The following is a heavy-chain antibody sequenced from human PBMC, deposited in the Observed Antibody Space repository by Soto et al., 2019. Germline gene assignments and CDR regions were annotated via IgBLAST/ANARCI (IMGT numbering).Heavy chain of an antibody. V-gene: IGHV4-31*03. CDR1: GGSISSGCYY. J-gene: IGHJ4*02. CDR3: ARQRSDYGGHSLAY. D-gene: IGHD4-17*01. CDR2: IYSSGST. Sequence: TLSLTCTVSGGSISSGCYYWSWIRQHPGKGLEWIGNIYSSGSTYYNPSLKSRVTISVDTSNNQFSLKLSSVTAADTAVYYCARQRSDYGGHSLAYWGQGTLVTVSS.